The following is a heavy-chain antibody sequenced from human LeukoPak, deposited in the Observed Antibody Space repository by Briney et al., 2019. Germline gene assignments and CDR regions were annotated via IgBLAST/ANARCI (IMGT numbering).Heavy chain of an antibody. J-gene: IGHJ3*02. CDR1: GYTFTSYG. CDR2: ISAYNGNT. CDR3: ARDHCGGDCYPRADAFDI. Sequence: ASVKVSCKASGYTFTSYGISWVRQAPGQGLEWMGWISAYNGNTNYAQKLQGRVTMTTDTSTSTAYMELRSLRSEDTAVYYCARDHCGGDCYPRADAFDIWGQGTMVTVSS. D-gene: IGHD2-21*01. V-gene: IGHV1-18*01.